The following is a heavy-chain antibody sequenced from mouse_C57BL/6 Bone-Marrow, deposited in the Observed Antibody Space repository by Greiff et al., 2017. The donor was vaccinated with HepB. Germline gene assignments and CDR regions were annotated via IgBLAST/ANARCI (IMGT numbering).Heavy chain of an antibody. CDR2: ISYDGSN. J-gene: IGHJ1*03. V-gene: IGHV3-6*01. Sequence: EVKLVESGPGLVKPSQSLSLSCSVTGYSITSGYYWYWIRQSPGNNLEWRGYISYDGSNNYNPSLKNRISITRDTSKNQFFLKLNSVTTEDTATYYCAPRYFDVWGTGTTVTVSS. CDR3: APRYFDV. CDR1: GYSITSGYY.